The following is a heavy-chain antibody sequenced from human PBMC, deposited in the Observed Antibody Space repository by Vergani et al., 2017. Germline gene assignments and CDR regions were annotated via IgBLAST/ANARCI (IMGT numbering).Heavy chain of an antibody. D-gene: IGHD3-22*01. CDR3: ARVRRDDSSGYYYYYGMDV. Sequence: QMQLQESGPGLVKPSQTLSLTCTVSGGSISSGAYYWSWIRQPPGKGLGWIGYIYYSGSTYYNPSLKSRVTISVDTSKNQFSLKLSSVTAADTAVYYCARVRRDDSSGYYYYYGMDVWGQGTTVTVSS. CDR2: IYYSGST. J-gene: IGHJ6*02. CDR1: GGSISSGAYY. V-gene: IGHV4-30-4*01.